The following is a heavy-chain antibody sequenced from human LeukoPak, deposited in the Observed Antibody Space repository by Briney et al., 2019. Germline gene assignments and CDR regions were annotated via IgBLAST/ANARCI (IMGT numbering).Heavy chain of an antibody. J-gene: IGHJ2*01. V-gene: IGHV1-18*01. CDR1: GYTFTTYG. Sequence: ASEKVSCKASGYTFTTYGISWVRQAPGQGREWMGWISAYNGNTNYAQKLQGRVTMTTDTSTSTAYMELRSLRSDDTAVYYCARVFNDWYFGLWGRGTLVTVSS. CDR3: ARVFNDWYFGL. CDR2: ISAYNGNT.